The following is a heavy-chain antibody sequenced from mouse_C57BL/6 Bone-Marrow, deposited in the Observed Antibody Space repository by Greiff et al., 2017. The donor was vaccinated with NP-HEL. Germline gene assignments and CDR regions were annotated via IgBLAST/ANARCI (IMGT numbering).Heavy chain of an antibody. CDR3: ARSGTYYYGSSWGFAY. CDR1: GYTFTGYW. Sequence: VKLMESGAELMKPGASVKLSCKATGYTFTGYWIEWVKQRPGHGLEWIGEILPGSGSTNYNEKFKGKATFTADTSSNTAYMQLSSLTTEDSAIYYCARSGTYYYGSSWGFAYWGQGTLVTVSA. J-gene: IGHJ3*01. V-gene: IGHV1-9*01. CDR2: ILPGSGST. D-gene: IGHD1-1*01.